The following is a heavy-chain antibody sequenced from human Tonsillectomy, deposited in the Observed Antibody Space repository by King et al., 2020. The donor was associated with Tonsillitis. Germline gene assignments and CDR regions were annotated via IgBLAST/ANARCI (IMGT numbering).Heavy chain of an antibody. CDR3: ARLPTVTTFDY. J-gene: IGHJ4*02. Sequence: VQLVESGAEVKEPGESMKISCEGSGYSFASYWIGWVRQMPGKGLEWMWIIYPGDSNTRYSPSFQGQVTISADKSISTAYLQWSNLKAADTAMYYCARLPTVTTFDYWGQGTLVTVSS. CDR1: GYSFASYW. D-gene: IGHD4-17*01. V-gene: IGHV5-51*01. CDR2: IYPGDSNT.